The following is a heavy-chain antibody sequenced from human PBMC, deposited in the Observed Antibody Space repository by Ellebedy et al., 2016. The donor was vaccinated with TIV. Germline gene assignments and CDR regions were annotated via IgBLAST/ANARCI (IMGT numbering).Heavy chain of an antibody. CDR3: VGFGVFNL. CDR2: IKTDGSET. J-gene: IGHJ5*02. V-gene: IGHV3-7*01. CDR1: GFTFNKYG. Sequence: PGGSLRLSCAASGFTFNKYGMHWVRQAPGKGLEWVAHIKTDGSETYYVDSVKGRFTISRENAKNALFLQMDGLRVDDSAVYYCVGFGVFNLWGQGAPVTVSS. D-gene: IGHD3-3*01.